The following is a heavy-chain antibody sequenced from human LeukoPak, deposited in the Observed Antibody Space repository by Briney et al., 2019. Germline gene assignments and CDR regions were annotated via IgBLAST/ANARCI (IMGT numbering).Heavy chain of an antibody. J-gene: IGHJ4*02. D-gene: IGHD3-16*02. V-gene: IGHV3-33*01. Sequence: PGGSLRLSCAASGFTFSSYGMHWVRQAPGKGLEWVAVIWYDGSNKYYADSVKGRFTISRDNSKNSLYLQMNSLRAEDTAVYYCARDLRITFGGVIVIDWGQGTLVTVSS. CDR3: ARDLRITFGGVIVID. CDR1: GFTFSSYG. CDR2: IWYDGSNK.